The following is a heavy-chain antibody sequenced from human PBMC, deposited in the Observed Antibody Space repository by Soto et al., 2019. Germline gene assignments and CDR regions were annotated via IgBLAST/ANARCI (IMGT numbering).Heavy chain of an antibody. V-gene: IGHV1-46*01. D-gene: IGHD3-3*01. CDR2: INPSGGST. CDR1: GYTFTSYY. J-gene: IGHJ6*02. Sequence: ASVKVSCKASGYTFTSYYMHWVRQAPGQGLEWMGIINPSGGSTSYAQKFQGRVTMTRDTSTSTVYMELSSLRSEDTAVYYCAREAADFWRGYYSGNYYDYGMDVWG. CDR3: AREAADFWRGYYSGNYYDYGMDV.